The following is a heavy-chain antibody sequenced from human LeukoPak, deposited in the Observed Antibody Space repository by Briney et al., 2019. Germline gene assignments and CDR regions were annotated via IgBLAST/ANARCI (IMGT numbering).Heavy chain of an antibody. CDR1: GFTFSSYG. V-gene: IGHV3-23*01. D-gene: IGHD3-3*01. J-gene: IGHJ4*02. Sequence: GGSLRLSCAASGFTFSSYGMSWVRQAPGKGLEWVSSIGGRGGSAYYADSVKGRFTISRDNSKNTLYLRMNSLRAEDTAVYYCAKEYYDFWSGYPHDYWGQGTLVTVSS. CDR3: AKEYYDFWSGYPHDY. CDR2: IGGRGGSA.